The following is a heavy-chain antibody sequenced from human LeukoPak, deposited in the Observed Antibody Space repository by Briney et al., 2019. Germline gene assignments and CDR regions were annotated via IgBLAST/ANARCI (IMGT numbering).Heavy chain of an antibody. J-gene: IGHJ6*03. V-gene: IGHV4-38-2*02. CDR2: IYHSGST. CDR1: GYSISSGYY. CDR3: ARAYYYDRSGYYPHYYYYMDV. D-gene: IGHD3-22*01. Sequence: TSETLSLTCTVSGYSISSGYYWGWIRQPPGKGLAWIGSIYHSGSTYYNPSLKSRVTISVDTSKNQFSLKLSSVTAADTAVDYCARAYYYDRSGYYPHYYYYMDVWGKGTTVTVSS.